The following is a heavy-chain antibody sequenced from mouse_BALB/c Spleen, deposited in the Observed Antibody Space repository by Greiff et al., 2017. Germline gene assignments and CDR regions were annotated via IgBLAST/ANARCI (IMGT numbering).Heavy chain of an antibody. V-gene: IGHV8-8*01. D-gene: IGHD2-14*01. J-gene: IGHJ1*01. CDR3: ARIAEVRRGKWYFDV. Sequence: QVTLNVCGPGILQPSQTLSLTCSFSGFSLSTSGMSVGWIRQPSGKGLEWLAHIWWNDDKYYNPALKSRLTISKDTSNNQVFLKIASVVTADTATYYCARIAEVRRGKWYFDVWGAGTTVTVSS. CDR2: IWWNDDK. CDR1: GFSLSTSGMS.